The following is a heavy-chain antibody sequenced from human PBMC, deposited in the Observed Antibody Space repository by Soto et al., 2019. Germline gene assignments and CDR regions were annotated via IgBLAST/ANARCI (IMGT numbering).Heavy chain of an antibody. V-gene: IGHV1-2*04. D-gene: IGHD6-13*01. Sequence: GASVKVSCKASGYTFTGYYMHWVRQAPGQGLEWMGWINPNSGGTNYAQKFQGWVTMTRDTSISTAYMELSRLRSDDTAVYYCARSRAAAGDYYFDDWGQGTLVTVSS. CDR1: GYTFTGYY. CDR2: INPNSGGT. J-gene: IGHJ4*02. CDR3: ARSRAAAGDYYFDD.